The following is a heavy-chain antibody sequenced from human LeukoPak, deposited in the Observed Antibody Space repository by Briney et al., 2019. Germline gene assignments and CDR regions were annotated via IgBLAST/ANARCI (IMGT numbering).Heavy chain of an antibody. J-gene: IGHJ4*02. Sequence: ASGKVSCKASGYTFTSYYMHWVRQAPGHGLEWMVMINPSGGSTSYAQKFQGRVTMTRDTSTSTVYMELSSLRSEDTAVYYCARGNPGVIDYWGQGTLVTVSS. CDR2: INPSGGST. D-gene: IGHD3-10*01. CDR3: ARGNPGVIDY. CDR1: GYTFTSYY. V-gene: IGHV1-46*01.